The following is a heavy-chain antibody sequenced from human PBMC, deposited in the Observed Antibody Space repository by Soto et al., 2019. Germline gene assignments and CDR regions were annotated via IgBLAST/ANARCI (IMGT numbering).Heavy chain of an antibody. CDR3: ARGTYNWNDFDSGMDV. CDR2: IIPIFGTA. D-gene: IGHD1-1*01. V-gene: IGHV1-69*13. Sequence: GASVKVSCKASGGTFSSYAISWVRQAPGQGLEWMGGIIPIFGTANYAQKFQGRVTITADESTSTAYMELSSLRSEDTAVYYCARGTYNWNDFDSGMDVWGQGTTVTVSS. J-gene: IGHJ6*02. CDR1: GGTFSSYA.